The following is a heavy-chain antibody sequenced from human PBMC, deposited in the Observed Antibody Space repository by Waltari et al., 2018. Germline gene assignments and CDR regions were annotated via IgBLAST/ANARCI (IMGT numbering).Heavy chain of an antibody. Sequence: QVQLVQSGAEVKKPGSSVKVSCKASGGTFSSYTISWVRQAPGQGLEWMGRIIPSLGIANDAQKCQGRVTITADKSTSTAYMELSSLRSEDTAVYYCASVVLVELVGRGSFDYWGQGTLVTVSS. V-gene: IGHV1-69*02. CDR2: IIPSLGIA. CDR1: GGTFSSYT. D-gene: IGHD3-16*01. J-gene: IGHJ4*02. CDR3: ASVVLVELVGRGSFDY.